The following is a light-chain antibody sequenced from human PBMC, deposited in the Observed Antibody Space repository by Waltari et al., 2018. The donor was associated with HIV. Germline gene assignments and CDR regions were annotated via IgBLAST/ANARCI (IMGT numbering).Light chain of an antibody. CDR3: QQSYITPRT. CDR2: AAS. J-gene: IGKJ1*01. Sequence: DIQMTQSPSSLSASVGDRVTLTCRSSQSIDYYLNWYQQKPGKAPNLLIHAASSLQRGVPSRFSGSGSGTDFTLTISSLQPEYFATYYCQQSYITPRTFGLGTKVEI. CDR1: QSIDYY. V-gene: IGKV1-39*01.